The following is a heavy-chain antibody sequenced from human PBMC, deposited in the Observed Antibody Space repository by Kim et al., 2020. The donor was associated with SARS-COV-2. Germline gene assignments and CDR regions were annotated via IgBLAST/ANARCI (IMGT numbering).Heavy chain of an antibody. J-gene: IGHJ5*02. V-gene: IGHV4-39*01. CDR2: IYYSGST. D-gene: IGHD1-26*01. CDR1: GGSIRTDSYH. Sequence: SETLSLTCSVSGGSIRTDSYHWAWVRQPPGKGLEYIGIIYYSGSTHYNPSLTSRVTMSIDTSKNQFSLRLSSVTAADTAVYYRTRRGLLTAKTRFDPWG. CDR3: TRRGLLTAKTRFDP.